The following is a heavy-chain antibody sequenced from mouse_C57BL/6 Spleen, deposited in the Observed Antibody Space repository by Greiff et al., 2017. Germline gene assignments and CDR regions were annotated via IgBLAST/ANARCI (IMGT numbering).Heavy chain of an antibody. CDR2: IRRKSNTYAT. J-gene: IGHJ4*01. Sequence: EVQLVESGGGLVQPKGSLKLSCAASGFSFTTYAMNWVRQAPGKGLEWVACIRRKSNTYATYYAVSVKDRFTISRDDSESMLYLQRNNWKAEDTAMYYCVRDGGLNAMDYWGQGTSVTVSS. D-gene: IGHD2-3*01. CDR3: VRDGGLNAMDY. CDR1: GFSFTTYA. V-gene: IGHV10-1*01.